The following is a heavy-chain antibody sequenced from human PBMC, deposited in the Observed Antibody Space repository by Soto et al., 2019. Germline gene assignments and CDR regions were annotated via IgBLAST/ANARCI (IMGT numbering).Heavy chain of an antibody. V-gene: IGHV4-34*01. CDR1: GGSFSGYY. D-gene: IGHD6-13*01. CDR2: VNHSGST. CDR3: ARGGYSGLSY. Sequence: QVQLQQWGAGLLKPMETLSLTCAVYGGSFSGYYWSWIRQPPGKGLEWIGEVNHSGSTNYNPSLKSRVTISVDTSNNHFSLKLSSVTAADTAVYYCARGGYSGLSYWGQGTLVTVSS. J-gene: IGHJ4*02.